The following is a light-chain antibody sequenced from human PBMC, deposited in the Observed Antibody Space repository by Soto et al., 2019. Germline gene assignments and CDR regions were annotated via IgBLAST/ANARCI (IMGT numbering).Light chain of an antibody. CDR1: QGSSSW. Sequence: DIHLTQEQSCLCKPPGSRLTPYHCARQGSSSWLAWYQQKPGKAPKLLIYAASSWQSGVPSRFSGSGSGTDFTLTISSLQPEDFATYYCQQANSFPITFGQGTRLEIK. CDR3: QQANSFPIT. V-gene: IGKV1-12*01. J-gene: IGKJ5*01. CDR2: AAS.